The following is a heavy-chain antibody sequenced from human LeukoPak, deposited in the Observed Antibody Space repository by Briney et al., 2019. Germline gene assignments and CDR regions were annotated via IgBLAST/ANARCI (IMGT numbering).Heavy chain of an antibody. V-gene: IGHV4-59*08. D-gene: IGHD3-10*01. J-gene: IGHJ5*02. CDR3: ARTNYYGSGSYYPDL. CDR2: IYHSGST. Sequence: PSETLSLTCSVSSGSINSYYWSWIRQPPGKGLEWIGFIYHSGSTDYNPSLKSRGTISVDTSKNQFSLKLSSVTAADTAVYYCARTNYYGSGSYYPDLWGQGTLVTVSS. CDR1: SGSINSYY.